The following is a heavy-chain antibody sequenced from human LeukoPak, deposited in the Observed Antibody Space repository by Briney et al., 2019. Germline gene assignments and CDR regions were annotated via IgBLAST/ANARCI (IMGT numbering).Heavy chain of an antibody. J-gene: IGHJ4*02. CDR3: AKAHDSGYVGDY. CDR1: GFTFSSYG. D-gene: IGHD5-12*01. Sequence: GGSLRLSCAASGFTFSSYGMSWVRQAPGKGLEWVSAISGSGGSTYYADSVKGRFTISRDNSKNTLYLQMNSLRAEDTAVYYCAKAHDSGYVGDYWGQGTLVTVSS. CDR2: ISGSGGST. V-gene: IGHV3-23*01.